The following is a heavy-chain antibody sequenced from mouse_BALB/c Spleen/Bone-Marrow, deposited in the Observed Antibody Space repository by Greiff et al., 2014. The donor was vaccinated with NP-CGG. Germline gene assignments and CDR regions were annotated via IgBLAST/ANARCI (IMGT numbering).Heavy chain of an antibody. CDR2: IDPSDSET. Sequence: QVQLQQPGPELVKPGAPVKVSCKASGYTFTSYWMNWVKQRPGRGLEWIGRIDPSDSETHYNQKFKDKATLTVDKSSSTAYIQLSSLTSEDSAVYYCARDHFYSGNFESAYWGQGTLVTVSA. V-gene: IGHV1-69*02. D-gene: IGHD2-1*01. J-gene: IGHJ3*01. CDR3: ARDHFYSGNFESAY. CDR1: GYTFTSYW.